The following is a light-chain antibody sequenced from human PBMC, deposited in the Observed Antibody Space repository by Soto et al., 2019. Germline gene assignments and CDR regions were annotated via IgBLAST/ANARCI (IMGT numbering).Light chain of an antibody. J-gene: IGKJ1*01. CDR2: AAS. CDR1: QGISSW. Sequence: DIQMTQSPSSVSASVGVRVTITCRASQGISSWLDWYQQKPGKAPELLIYAASSLQSGVPSRFSGSGSGTDFTLTISSLQPEDFATYYCQQANSFPRTFGQGTKVEIK. V-gene: IGKV1D-12*01. CDR3: QQANSFPRT.